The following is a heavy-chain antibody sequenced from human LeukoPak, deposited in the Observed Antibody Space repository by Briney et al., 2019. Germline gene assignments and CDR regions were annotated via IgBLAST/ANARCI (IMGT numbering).Heavy chain of an antibody. J-gene: IGHJ4*02. CDR3: XXXXXXXTYTVPNFDF. CDR1: GFTFSSYA. CDR2: ITGSGGRT. Sequence: PGGSLRLSCAASGFTFSSYAMNWVRQAPGKGLEWVSAITGSGGRTYYADSVKGRFTISRDNSKNTLYLQMNSLRAEDTAVYYCXXXXXXXTYTVPNFDFWGQGTLVTVSS. D-gene: IGHD3-16*01. V-gene: IGHV3-23*01.